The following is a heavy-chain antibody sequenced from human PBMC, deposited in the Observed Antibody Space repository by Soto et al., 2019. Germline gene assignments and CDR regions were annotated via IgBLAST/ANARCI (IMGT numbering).Heavy chain of an antibody. J-gene: IGHJ5*02. V-gene: IGHV2-5*02. Sequence: QITLKESGPTLVKPTQTLTLTCTFSGFSRSTSGVGVGWIRQPPGKALEWLALIYWVDDKRFTPPLKSTLTTTKHTTTNVVVLTTANMDPVDRATYYSAHNRGDYDILAGWARTNCFDPCGQGTLVIVSS. CDR3: AHNRGDYDILAGWARTNCFDP. CDR2: IYWVDDK. D-gene: IGHD3-9*01. CDR1: GFSRSTSGVG.